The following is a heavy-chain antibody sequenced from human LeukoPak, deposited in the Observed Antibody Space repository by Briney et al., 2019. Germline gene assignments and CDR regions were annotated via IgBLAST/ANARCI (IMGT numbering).Heavy chain of an antibody. V-gene: IGHV3-7*01. CDR1: GLTFSSYW. J-gene: IGHJ5*02. D-gene: IGHD1-7*01. CDR2: IKQDGSEK. CDR3: ARELELRKNNWFDP. Sequence: HPGGSLRLSCAISGLTFSSYWMTWVRQAPGRGLELVANIKQDGSEKYYVDSVKGRFTISRDNAKNSLYLQMNSLRAEDTAVYYCARELELRKNNWFDPWGQGTLVTVSS.